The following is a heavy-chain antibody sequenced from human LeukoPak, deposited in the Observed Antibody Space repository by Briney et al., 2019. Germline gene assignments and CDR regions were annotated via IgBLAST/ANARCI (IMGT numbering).Heavy chain of an antibody. V-gene: IGHV1-46*01. CDR1: GYTFTGYY. D-gene: IGHD1-1*01. J-gene: IGHJ4*02. Sequence: GASVKVSCKASGYTFTGYYIHWVRQAPGQGLEWMGIINPSGGSTGYAQKFQDRVTMTRDMSTSTVYMELSSLRSEDTAVYYCARELERWPSPFDYWGQGTLVTVSS. CDR2: INPSGGST. CDR3: ARELERWPSPFDY.